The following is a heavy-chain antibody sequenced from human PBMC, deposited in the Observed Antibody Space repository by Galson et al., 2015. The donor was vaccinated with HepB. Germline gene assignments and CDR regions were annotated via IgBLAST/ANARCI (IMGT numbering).Heavy chain of an antibody. D-gene: IGHD3-22*01. CDR2: ISAYNGNT. Sequence: SVKVSCKASGYTFTSYGISWVRQAPGQGLEWMGWISAYNGNTNYAQKLQGRVTMTTDTSTSTAYMELRSLRSDDTAVYYCARPATYYYDSSGYYYVLDYWGQGTLVTVSS. V-gene: IGHV1-18*04. CDR3: ARPATYYYDSSGYYYVLDY. J-gene: IGHJ4*02. CDR1: GYTFTSYG.